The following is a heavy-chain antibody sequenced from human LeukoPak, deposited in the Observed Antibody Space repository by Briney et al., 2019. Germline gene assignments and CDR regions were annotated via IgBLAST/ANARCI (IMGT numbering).Heavy chain of an antibody. Sequence: SETLSLTCALYGGSFSSYSWSWTSIRETPEKGLEWIGEIIEKGNANYNPSLKSRVTIDLDTSKNQFSLKLTSMTAADTAMYYCARGYYPPRWYFDLWGRGTLVTVSS. CDR2: IIEKGNA. CDR3: ARGYYPPRWYFDL. V-gene: IGHV4-34*01. D-gene: IGHD3-10*01. CDR1: GGSFSSYS. J-gene: IGHJ2*01.